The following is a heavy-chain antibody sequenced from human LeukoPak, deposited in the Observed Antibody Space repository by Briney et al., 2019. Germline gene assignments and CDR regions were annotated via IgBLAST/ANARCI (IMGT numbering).Heavy chain of an antibody. CDR2: IKSKTDGGTT. V-gene: IGHV3-15*01. CDR1: GFTFSNAW. CDR3: TTALTGYYYDSSGYASNDAFDI. J-gene: IGHJ3*02. Sequence: GGSLRLSCAASGFTFSNAWMSWVRQAPGKGLEWVGRIKSKTDGGTTDYAAPVKGRFTISRDDSKNTLYLQMNSLKTEDSAVYYCTTALTGYYYDSSGYASNDAFDIWGQGTMVTVSS. D-gene: IGHD3-22*01.